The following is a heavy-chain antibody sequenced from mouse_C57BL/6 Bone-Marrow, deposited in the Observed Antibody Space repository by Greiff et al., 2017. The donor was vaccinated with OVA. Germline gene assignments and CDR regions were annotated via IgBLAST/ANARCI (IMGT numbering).Heavy chain of an antibody. D-gene: IGHD1-1*01. J-gene: IGHJ3*01. CDR2: IYPGNSDT. CDR3: TRREHGPIYYDGSSYGWLAY. Sequence: EVQLQQSGTVLARPGASVKMSCKTSGYTFTSYWMHWVKQRPGQGLEWIGAIYPGNSDTSYNQKFKGKAKLTAVTSASTAYMELSSLTNEDSAVYYCTRREHGPIYYDGSSYGWLAYWGQGTLVTVSA. CDR1: GYTFTSYW. V-gene: IGHV1-5*01.